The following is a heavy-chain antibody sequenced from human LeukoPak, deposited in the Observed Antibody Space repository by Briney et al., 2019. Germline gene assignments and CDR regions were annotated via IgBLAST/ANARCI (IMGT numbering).Heavy chain of an antibody. CDR3: AKIRIGPYYYYGMDV. CDR2: ICGSGGST. D-gene: IGHD2-15*01. J-gene: IGHJ6*02. CDR1: GLTFSSYA. V-gene: IGHV3-23*01. Sequence: GGSLRLSCAASGLTFSSYAMSWVRQAPGKGLGLVSAICGSGGSTYYADSVKGRFTISRDNSKNTLYLQMNSLRAEDTAVYYCAKIRIGPYYYYGMDVWGQGTTVTVSS.